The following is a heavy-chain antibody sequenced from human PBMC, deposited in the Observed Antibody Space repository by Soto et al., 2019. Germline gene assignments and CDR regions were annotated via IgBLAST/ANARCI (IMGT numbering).Heavy chain of an antibody. CDR3: ARGGTPIDY. Sequence: QVQLVQSGAEVKKPGASVKVSCKTSGYTFTNFGLSWVRQAPGQGLEWMGWISAYNGNTNYAQNFQGRVTLTTDTSTSTAYMEVRRLRSDDTAVYYWARGGTPIDYWGQGTLVTASS. D-gene: IGHD3-16*01. CDR2: ISAYNGNT. J-gene: IGHJ4*02. V-gene: IGHV1-18*01. CDR1: GYTFTNFG.